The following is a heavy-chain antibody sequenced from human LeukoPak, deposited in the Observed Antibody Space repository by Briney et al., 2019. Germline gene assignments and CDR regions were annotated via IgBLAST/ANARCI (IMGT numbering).Heavy chain of an antibody. CDR3: ARDFGGSVSNGDAFDI. J-gene: IGHJ3*02. V-gene: IGHV1-2*04. CDR2: INPNSGGT. CDR1: GYTLTELF. Sequence: GASVKVSGKVSGYTLTELFMHWVRQAPGQGLEWMGWINPNSGGTNYAQKFQGWVTMTRDPSISTAYMELSRLRSDDTAVYYCARDFGGSVSNGDAFDIWGQGTMVTVSS. D-gene: IGHD3-3*01.